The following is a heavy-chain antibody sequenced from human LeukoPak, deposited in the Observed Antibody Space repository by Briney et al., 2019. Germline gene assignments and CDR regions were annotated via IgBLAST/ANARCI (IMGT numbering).Heavy chain of an antibody. CDR2: IKQDGSEK. V-gene: IGHV3-7*01. CDR1: GFTFSSYW. CDR3: ARGRDCSGGSCYSGYYYYYMDV. Sequence: QPGGSLRLSCAASGFTFSSYWMSWVRQAPGKGLEWVANIKQDGSEKYYVDSVKGRFTISRDNAKNSLYLQMNSLRAEDTAVYYCARGRDCSGGSCYSGYYYYYMDVWGKGTTVTVSS. D-gene: IGHD2-15*01. J-gene: IGHJ6*03.